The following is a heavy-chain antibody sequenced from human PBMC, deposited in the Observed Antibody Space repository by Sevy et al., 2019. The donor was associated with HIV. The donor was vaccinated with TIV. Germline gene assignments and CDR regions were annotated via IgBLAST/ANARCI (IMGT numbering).Heavy chain of an antibody. CDR1: GFSFNNFW. J-gene: IGHJ4*02. V-gene: IGHV3-7*03. CDR2: IKKDGTEK. Sequence: GGSLRLSCAGSGFSFNNFWMSWVRQAPGKGLEWVANIKKDGTEKYYTDSVKGRFTISRDNDKNSLYLQMNSLRAEDTAVYYCAREWSWAYFDVRGQGALVTVSS. CDR3: AREWSWAYFDV. D-gene: IGHD1-26*01.